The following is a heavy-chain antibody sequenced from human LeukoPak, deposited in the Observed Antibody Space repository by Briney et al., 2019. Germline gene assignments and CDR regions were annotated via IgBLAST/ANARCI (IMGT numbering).Heavy chain of an antibody. J-gene: IGHJ4*02. CDR1: GFTFSSYA. CDR2: ISGSSDNT. D-gene: IGHD6-6*01. CDR3: AKDRGIAARSVFDY. Sequence: PGGSLRLSCAASGFTFSSYAMTWVRQAPGKGLEWVSIISGSSDNTYYSDSVKGRFTISRDNSKNTLNLQMNSLRAEDTAVYYCAKDRGIAARSVFDYWGQGTLVTVSS. V-gene: IGHV3-23*01.